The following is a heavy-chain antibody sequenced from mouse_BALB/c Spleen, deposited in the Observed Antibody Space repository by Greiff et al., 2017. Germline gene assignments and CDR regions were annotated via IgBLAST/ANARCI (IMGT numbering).Heavy chain of an antibody. V-gene: IGHV4-1*02. CDR3: AKPYDAPLGFDV. D-gene: IGHD2-3*01. Sequence: EVKVVESGGGLVQPGGSLKLSCAASGFDFSRYWMRWVRQAPGKGLEWIGKINPDSSTINYTPSLKDKFIISRDNAKNTLYLQMSKVRSEDTALYSGAKPYDAPLGFDVWGEGTTVTVSS. J-gene: IGHJ1*01. CDR1: GFDFSRYW. CDR2: INPDSSTI.